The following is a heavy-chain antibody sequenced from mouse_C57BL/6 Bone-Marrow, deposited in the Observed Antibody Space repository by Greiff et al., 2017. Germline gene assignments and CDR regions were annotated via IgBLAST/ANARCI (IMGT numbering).Heavy chain of an antibody. V-gene: IGHV14-4*01. D-gene: IGHD1-1*01. J-gene: IGHJ1*03. CDR3: TTYGSSLWYFDV. CDR1: GFNIKDDY. CDR2: IDPENGDT. Sequence: EVQLQQSGAELVRPGASVKLSCTASGFNIKDDYMHWVKQRPEQGLEWIGWIDPENGDTEYASKFQGKATITADTSSNTAYLQLSILTSEDTAVYYCTTYGSSLWYFDVWGTGTTVTVSS.